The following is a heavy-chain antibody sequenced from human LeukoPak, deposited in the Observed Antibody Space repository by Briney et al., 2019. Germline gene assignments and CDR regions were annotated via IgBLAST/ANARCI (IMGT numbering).Heavy chain of an antibody. J-gene: IGHJ4*02. CDR2: IYTSGST. Sequence: SETLSLTCTVSGCSITSYYWSWIRQAAGKGLEWIGRIYTSGSTNYNPSLKSRVTMSVDTSKNQFSLKLNSVTAADTAVYYCARSGGSETYYDGSFDYWGQGTLVTVSS. CDR1: GCSITSYY. D-gene: IGHD1-26*01. V-gene: IGHV4-4*07. CDR3: ARSGGSETYYDGSFDY.